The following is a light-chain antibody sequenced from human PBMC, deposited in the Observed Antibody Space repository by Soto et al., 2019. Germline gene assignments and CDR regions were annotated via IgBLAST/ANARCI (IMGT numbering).Light chain of an antibody. CDR3: QTWATGIPV. Sequence: QPVLTQSPSASASLGASVKLTCTLSSGHSRYAIAWHQQQPEKGPRYLMKVNIDGSHSKGDGIPDRFSGSSSGAERYLTISSLQAEDEGDYYCQTWATGIPVFGGGTKLTVL. CDR2: VNIDGSH. CDR1: SGHSRYA. V-gene: IGLV4-69*01. J-gene: IGLJ2*01.